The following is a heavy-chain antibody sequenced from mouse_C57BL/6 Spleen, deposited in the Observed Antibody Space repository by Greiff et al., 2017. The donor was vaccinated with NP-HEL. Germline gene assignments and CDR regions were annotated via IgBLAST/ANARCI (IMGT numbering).Heavy chain of an antibody. CDR3: AREGMDYGSTWFAY. CDR2: IYPGSGNT. J-gene: IGHJ3*01. D-gene: IGHD1-1*01. Sequence: VKLQESGAELVRPGASVKLSCKASGYTFTDYYINWVKQRPGQGLEWIARIYPGSGNTYYNEKFKGKATLTAEKSSSTAYMQLSSLTSEDSAVYFCAREGMDYGSTWFAYWGQGTLVTVSA. CDR1: GYTFTDYY. V-gene: IGHV1-76*01.